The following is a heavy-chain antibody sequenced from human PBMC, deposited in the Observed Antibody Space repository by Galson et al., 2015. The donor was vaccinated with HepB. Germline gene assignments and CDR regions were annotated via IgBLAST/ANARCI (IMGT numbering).Heavy chain of an antibody. CDR1: GFTFSSYG. V-gene: IGHV3-33*08. Sequence: SLRLSCAASGFTFSSYGMHWVRQAPGKGLEWVAVIWYDGSNKYYADSVKGRFTISRDNSKNTLYLQMNSLRAEDTAVYYCARDNRPDSSGYYQSDYWGQGTLVTVSS. CDR3: ARDNRPDSSGYYQSDY. J-gene: IGHJ4*02. CDR2: IWYDGSNK. D-gene: IGHD3-22*01.